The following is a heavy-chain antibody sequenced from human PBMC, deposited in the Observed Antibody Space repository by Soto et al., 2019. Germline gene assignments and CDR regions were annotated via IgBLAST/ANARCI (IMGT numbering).Heavy chain of an antibody. D-gene: IGHD3-16*01. CDR1: VFTLSSNY. CDR3: ARLWGSYGIDY. CDR2: IYSGGST. Sequence: EVQLVWTGGGSVQPGGSLRLSSAASVFTLSSNYMSWVRQAPGKGLEWVSVIYSGGSTYYADSVKGRFTISRDNSKNTLYLQMNSLRAEDTAVYYCARLWGSYGIDYWGQGTLVTVSS. V-gene: IGHV3-66*01. J-gene: IGHJ4*02.